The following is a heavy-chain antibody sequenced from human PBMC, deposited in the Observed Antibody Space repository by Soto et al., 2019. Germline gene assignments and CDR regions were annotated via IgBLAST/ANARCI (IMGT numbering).Heavy chain of an antibody. CDR3: VSAQRSLEWLCAFDY. J-gene: IGHJ4*02. Sequence: QVQLVQSGAEVKKPGSSVKVSCKASGGSFRNYVFSWVRQAPGQGLEWMGGIITIFETTRYAQKFKVRVKITADESTRTAYIVMSSLRSEDTAVYYCVSAQRSLEWLCAFDYWGQGTLVTVSS. CDR2: IITIFETT. D-gene: IGHD3-3*01. CDR1: GGSFRNYV. V-gene: IGHV1-69*01.